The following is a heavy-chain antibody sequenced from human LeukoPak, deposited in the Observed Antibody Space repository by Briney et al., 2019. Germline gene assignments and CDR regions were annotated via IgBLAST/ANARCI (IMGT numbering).Heavy chain of an antibody. CDR3: ARDQMIGTFDI. Sequence: GGSLRLSCAASGFTVTNNYMSWVRQAPGKGLEWVSVIYSGGNTYYADSVKGRFTISRDNSKNTLYLQVNSLRAEDTAVYYCARDQMIGTFDIWGQGTMVTVSS. D-gene: IGHD3-16*01. CDR2: IYSGGNT. V-gene: IGHV3-66*01. CDR1: GFTVTNNY. J-gene: IGHJ3*02.